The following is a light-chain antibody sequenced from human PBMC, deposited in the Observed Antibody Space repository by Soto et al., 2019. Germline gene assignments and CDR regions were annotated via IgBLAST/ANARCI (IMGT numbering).Light chain of an antibody. CDR3: QQYHSWPPIT. Sequence: EIVLPQSPGTLSLSPGDRATLSCRTSQSVNSNLAWYQQNPGQAPRLLIYGVYTRAPGIPARFSGSGSGTEFTLTISSLQSEDLAVYYCQQYHSWPPITFGQGTRLEIK. CDR2: GVY. CDR1: QSVNSN. J-gene: IGKJ5*01. V-gene: IGKV3D-15*01.